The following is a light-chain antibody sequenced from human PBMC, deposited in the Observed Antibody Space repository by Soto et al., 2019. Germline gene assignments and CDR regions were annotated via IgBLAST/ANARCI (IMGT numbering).Light chain of an antibody. CDR3: QQYGSSSWT. V-gene: IGKV3-20*01. Sequence: IVWTHSPCTLSLSPGKRATLSFMASQSISSGYLAWYQQRPGQAPRLLIYGASSRATGIPDRFSGSGSGTEFTLTISRLEPEDFAVYYCQQYGSSSWTFGQGTKVDIK. CDR1: QSISSGY. CDR2: GAS. J-gene: IGKJ1*01.